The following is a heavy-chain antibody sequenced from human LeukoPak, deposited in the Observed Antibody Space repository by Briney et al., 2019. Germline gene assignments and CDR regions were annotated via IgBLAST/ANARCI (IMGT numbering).Heavy chain of an antibody. V-gene: IGHV4-4*07. Sequence: SETLSLTCSVSGSSLSSYYWSWIRQPAGKGLEGIGRIYTSGSTNYNPSLKSRVTMSADTSKNQFSLKLSSVTAADTAVYYCARAAYDMTPPDYWGQGTLVTVSS. D-gene: IGHD1-1*01. J-gene: IGHJ4*02. CDR2: IYTSGST. CDR1: GSSLSSYY. CDR3: ARAAYDMTPPDY.